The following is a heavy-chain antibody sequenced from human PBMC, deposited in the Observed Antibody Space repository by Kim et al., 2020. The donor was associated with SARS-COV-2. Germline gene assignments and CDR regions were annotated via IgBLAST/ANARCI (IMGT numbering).Heavy chain of an antibody. CDR3: ARHLVAGLHPFAFDI. CDR1: GGSISSSSYY. CDR2: IYYSGST. V-gene: IGHV4-39*01. J-gene: IGHJ3*02. Sequence: SETLSLTCTVSGGSISSSSYYWGWIRQPPGKGLEWIGSIYYSGSTYYNPSLKSRVTISVDTSKNQFSLKLSSVTAADTAVYYCARHLVAGLHPFAFDIWGQGTMVTVSS. D-gene: IGHD6-19*01.